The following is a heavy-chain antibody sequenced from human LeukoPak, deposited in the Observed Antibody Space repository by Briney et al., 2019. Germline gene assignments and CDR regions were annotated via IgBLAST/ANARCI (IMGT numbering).Heavy chain of an antibody. V-gene: IGHV3-7*03. CDR3: AKGAAAGLYYYGMDV. CDR1: GFTFSSYW. CDR2: IKQDGSEK. J-gene: IGHJ6*04. Sequence: QSGGSLRLSCAASGFTFSSYWMSWVRQAPGKGLEWVANIKQDGSEKYYVDSVKGRFTISRDNAKNSLYLQMNSLRAEDTAVYYCAKGAAAGLYYYGMDVWGKGTTVTVSS. D-gene: IGHD6-13*01.